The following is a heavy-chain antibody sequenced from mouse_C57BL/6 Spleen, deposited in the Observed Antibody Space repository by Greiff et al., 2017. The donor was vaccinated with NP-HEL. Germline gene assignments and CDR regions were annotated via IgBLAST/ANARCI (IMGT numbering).Heavy chain of an antibody. J-gene: IGHJ3*01. CDR3: TRGSYRRFAY. V-gene: IGHV1-15*01. D-gene: IGHD1-1*01. CDR2: IDPETGGT. Sequence: VQGVESGAELVRPGASVTLSCKASGYTFTDYEMHWVKQTPVHGLEWIGAIDPETGGTAYNQKFKGKAILTADKSSSTAYMELRSLTSEDSAVYYCTRGSYRRFAYWGQGTLVTVSA. CDR1: GYTFTDYE.